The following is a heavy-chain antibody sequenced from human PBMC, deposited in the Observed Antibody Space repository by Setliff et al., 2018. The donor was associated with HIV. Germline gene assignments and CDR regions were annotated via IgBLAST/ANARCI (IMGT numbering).Heavy chain of an antibody. V-gene: IGHV5-51*01. CDR3: ARPQYHDSSDAYDF. CDR1: GYSFPNYW. CDR2: IYPGDSST. Sequence: GESLKISCTGSGYSFPNYWIAWVRQAPGEGLEWMVIIYPGDSSTRYNPSFQGQVIISADKSINTAYLQWSSLKASDTAMYYCARPQYHDSSDAYDFWGQGTMVTVSS. D-gene: IGHD3-22*01. J-gene: IGHJ3*01.